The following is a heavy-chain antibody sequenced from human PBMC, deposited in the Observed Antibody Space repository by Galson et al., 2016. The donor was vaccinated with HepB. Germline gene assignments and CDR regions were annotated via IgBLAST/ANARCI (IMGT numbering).Heavy chain of an antibody. D-gene: IGHD3-10*01. CDR3: ARDLSFYFALGSYVLTPKYFDY. V-gene: IGHV3-23*01. Sequence: SLRLSCAASGFTFIKYAMTWVRQAPGKGLEWVSASSVSGATTYYADSVKGRFTISRDNSMSTLYLQMRSLRADETAVYYCARDLSFYFALGSYVLTPKYFDYWGQGTRVTVSS. CDR2: SSVSGATT. J-gene: IGHJ4*02. CDR1: GFTFIKYA.